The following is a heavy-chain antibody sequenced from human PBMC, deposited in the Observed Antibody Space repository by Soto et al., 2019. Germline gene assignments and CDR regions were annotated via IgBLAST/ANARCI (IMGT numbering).Heavy chain of an antibody. CDR2: IYSGGST. J-gene: IGHJ6*03. CDR1: GFTVSSNY. D-gene: IGHD6-6*01. Sequence: GGSLRLSCAASGFTVSSNYMSWVRQAPGKGLEWVSVIYSGGSTYYADSVKGRFTISRDNSKNTLYLQMNSLRAEDTAVYYCARDRLDSSSSYYYYYYYMDVWGKGTTVTVSS. V-gene: IGHV3-66*01. CDR3: ARDRLDSSSSYYYYYYYMDV.